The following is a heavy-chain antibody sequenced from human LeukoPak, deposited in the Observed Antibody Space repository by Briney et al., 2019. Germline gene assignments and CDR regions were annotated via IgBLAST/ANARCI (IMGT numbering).Heavy chain of an antibody. D-gene: IGHD6-19*01. CDR1: GGSIDGYY. Sequence: PSETLSLTCTVSGGSIDGYYWNWIRQPAGRGLEWIGRIYSKGSTNSNPSLRSRITMSVDTSKGQFSLKVSSVTAADTAVYYCARVSSSSGYYFDYWGQGTLVTVSS. CDR3: ARVSSSSGYYFDY. J-gene: IGHJ4*02. V-gene: IGHV4-4*07. CDR2: IYSKGST.